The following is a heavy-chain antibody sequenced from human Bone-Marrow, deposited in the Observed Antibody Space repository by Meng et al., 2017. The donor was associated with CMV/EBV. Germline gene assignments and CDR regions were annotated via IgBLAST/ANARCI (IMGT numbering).Heavy chain of an antibody. CDR2: INPSSGDT. CDR1: Y. D-gene: IGHD3-22*01. Sequence: YIHWGRQDPGQGLEWVGWINPSSGDTKYAQKFQGRVTMTRDTSIGRAYMDLRRLRSDDTAVYYCARDSPIGFYDSSGFYHNIRYYFDFWGQGTLVTVSS. CDR3: ARDSPIGFYDSSGFYHNIRYYFDF. J-gene: IGHJ4*02. V-gene: IGHV1-2*02.